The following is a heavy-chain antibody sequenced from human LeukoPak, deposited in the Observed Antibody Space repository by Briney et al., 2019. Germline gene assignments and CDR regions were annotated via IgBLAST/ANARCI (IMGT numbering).Heavy chain of an antibody. CDR2: ISGNGTST. CDR1: GFTFGSYS. J-gene: IGHJ4*02. V-gene: IGHV3-21*01. CDR3: SKPQSSRPGDFDY. Sequence: GGSLRLSCTASGFTFGSYSMHWVRQSPGRGLEWISSISGNGTSTKFANSLKGRFSVSRDNAKSSVYLHLSSLRAEDSGIYYCSKPQSSRPGDFDYWGEGILVTVTS. D-gene: IGHD1-14*01.